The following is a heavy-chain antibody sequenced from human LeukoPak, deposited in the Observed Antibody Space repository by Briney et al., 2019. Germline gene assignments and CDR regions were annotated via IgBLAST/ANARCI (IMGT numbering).Heavy chain of an antibody. Sequence: GGSLRLSCAASGFTFNTFNMNWVRQATGKGLEWVSSITSGGDYIYYADSVKGRFTTSRDNAKNSLSLQLNSLRVEDTAVYYCARGHYDVLAASYKWTPDYWGQGTLVTVSS. CDR3: ARGHYDVLAASYKWTPDY. D-gene: IGHD3-9*01. CDR1: GFTFNTFN. CDR2: ITSGGDYI. V-gene: IGHV3-21*01. J-gene: IGHJ4*02.